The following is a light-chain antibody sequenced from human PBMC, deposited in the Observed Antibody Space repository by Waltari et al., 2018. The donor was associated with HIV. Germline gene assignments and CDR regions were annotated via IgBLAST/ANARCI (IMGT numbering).Light chain of an antibody. CDR1: QDVSNS. Sequence: DIQLTQSPSSLSASVGDRVTITCRASQDVSNSLAWFQQKPGEPPKSLIYAASSLQSGVPSKFSGSGSGTPFALTISSLQPEDFATCYCQQYRAYPLTFGGGTNVE. V-gene: IGKV1-16*02. CDR3: QQYRAYPLT. J-gene: IGKJ4*01. CDR2: AAS.